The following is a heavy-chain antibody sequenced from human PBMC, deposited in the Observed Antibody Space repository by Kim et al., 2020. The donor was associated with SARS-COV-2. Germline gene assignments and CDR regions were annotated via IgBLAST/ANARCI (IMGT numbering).Heavy chain of an antibody. Sequence: GGSLRLSCIASGFTFSDFAMNWVRQAPGKGLEWVSVISYDSIYKHYADSVKGRFTISRDNSKSTVYLQVDSLRTEDTAVYYCARELGWELHYFDFWGQGT. CDR3: ARELGWELHYFDF. CDR1: GFTFSDFA. J-gene: IGHJ4*02. V-gene: IGHV3-30-3*01. CDR2: ISYDSIYK. D-gene: IGHD1-26*01.